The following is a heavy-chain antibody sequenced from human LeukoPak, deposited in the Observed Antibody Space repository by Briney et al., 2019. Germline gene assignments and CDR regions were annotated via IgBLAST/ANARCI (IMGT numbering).Heavy chain of an antibody. V-gene: IGHV1-24*01. J-gene: IGHJ4*02. CDR3: ATGHGWYDLDY. Sequence: AXVKVXXXVSGYIFTELAMYWVRQAPGKGLEWMGGSDPEDGEVIYAQKFQGRVTMTEDTSTDTAYMELSSLRSEDTAVYYCATGHGWYDLDYWGQGTLVTVSS. CDR2: SDPEDGEV. CDR1: GYIFTELA. D-gene: IGHD6-19*01.